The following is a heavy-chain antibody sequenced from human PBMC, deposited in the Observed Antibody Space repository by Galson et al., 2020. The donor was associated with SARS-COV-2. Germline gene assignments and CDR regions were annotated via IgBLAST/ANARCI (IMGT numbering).Heavy chain of an antibody. V-gene: IGHV3-7*01. J-gene: IGHJ4*02. CDR3: AMGGTTSSWYWRK. CDR1: GFTLSSFW. CDR2: IKQDGSEI. D-gene: IGHD6-13*01. Sequence: SCAASGFTLSSFWMSWVRQAPGKGLEWVANIKQDGSEIYYVDSVRGRAIISRDNAKNSLLLELDSLRGEDTAMYHCAMGGTTSSWYWRKWGQGTPVSASS.